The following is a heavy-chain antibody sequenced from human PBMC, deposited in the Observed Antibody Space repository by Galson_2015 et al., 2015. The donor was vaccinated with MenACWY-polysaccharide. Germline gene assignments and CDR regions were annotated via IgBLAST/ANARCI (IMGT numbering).Heavy chain of an antibody. V-gene: IGHV3-33*01. D-gene: IGHD3-22*01. CDR2: IWYDGSNK. CDR3: ARCYFYDSSGYSH. Sequence: SLRLSCAASGFTFSSYGMHWVRQAPGKGLEWVAVIWYDGSNKYYADSVKGRFTISRDNSKNTLYLQMNSLRAEDTAVYYCARCYFYDSSGYSHWGQGTLVTVSS. CDR1: GFTFSSYG. J-gene: IGHJ4*02.